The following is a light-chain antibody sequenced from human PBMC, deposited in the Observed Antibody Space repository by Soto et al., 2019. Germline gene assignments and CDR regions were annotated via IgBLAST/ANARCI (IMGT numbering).Light chain of an antibody. CDR3: CSSAGSSSHVV. J-gene: IGLJ2*01. V-gene: IGLV2-23*02. Sequence: QSALTQPASVSGSPGQSITISCTGTSSDVGSYNLVSWYQQHPGKAPKLMIYEVSKRPSGVFNRFSGSKSGNTASLTISGLLAEEEAAYYCCSSAGSSSHVVFGGGTKLTVL. CDR2: EVS. CDR1: SSDVGSYNL.